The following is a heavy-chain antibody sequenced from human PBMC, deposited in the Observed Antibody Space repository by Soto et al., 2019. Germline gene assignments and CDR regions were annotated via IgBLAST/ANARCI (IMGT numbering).Heavy chain of an antibody. Sequence: PVESLTISCRVSGYSFTSYWIGCVRKMPGKGLEWMGIIYPGDSDTRYSPSFQGQVTISADKSISTAYLQWSSLKASDTAMYYCARHKKDDGKFDPWGQGTLVTVSS. J-gene: IGHJ5*02. V-gene: IGHV5-51*01. CDR1: GYSFTSYW. D-gene: IGHD1-26*01. CDR3: ARHKKDDGKFDP. CDR2: IYPGDSDT.